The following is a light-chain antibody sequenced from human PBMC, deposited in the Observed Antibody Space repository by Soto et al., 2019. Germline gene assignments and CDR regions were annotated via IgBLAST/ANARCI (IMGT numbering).Light chain of an antibody. CDR1: SSDVGGYNY. J-gene: IGLJ1*01. CDR3: SSYTSSSTLYV. Sequence: QSALTQPAPVSGSAGQSITISCTGTSSDVGGYNYVSWYQQHPGKAPKLMIYEFSNRPSGVSNRFSGSKSGNTASLTISGLQAEDEADYYCSSYTSSSTLYVFGTGTKVTVL. CDR2: EFS. V-gene: IGLV2-14*01.